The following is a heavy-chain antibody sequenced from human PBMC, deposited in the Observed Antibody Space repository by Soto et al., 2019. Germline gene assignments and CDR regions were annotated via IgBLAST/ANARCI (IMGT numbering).Heavy chain of an antibody. J-gene: IGHJ2*01. D-gene: IGHD2-15*01. V-gene: IGHV1-18*01. CDR1: GYTFSNYA. Sequence: ASVKVSCKASGYTFSNYAISWVRQAPGQGLEWMGWISASTRNTDQAQNFQGRVIMTLDTSTNTVYMELRSLRSDDTAVYYCVRCYCSVGSCYACWHFDLWGRGTLVTVSS. CDR3: VRCYCSVGSCYACWHFDL. CDR2: ISASTRNT.